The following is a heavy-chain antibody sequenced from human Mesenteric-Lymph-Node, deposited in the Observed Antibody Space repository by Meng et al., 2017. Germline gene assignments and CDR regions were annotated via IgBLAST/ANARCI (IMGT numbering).Heavy chain of an antibody. CDR2: INANSGGT. J-gene: IGHJ5*02. V-gene: IGHV1-2*02. D-gene: IGHD3-16*01. CDR3: ARGGGVYPTINWFDP. Sequence: ASVKVSCKTSGYTFTGNYIHWVRQAPGQGLEWMGWINANSGGTKYAQKFQGRVTMTRDTSISTAYMDLSSLRSDDTAVYFCARGGGVYPTINWFDPWGQGTLVTVSS. CDR1: GYTFTGNY.